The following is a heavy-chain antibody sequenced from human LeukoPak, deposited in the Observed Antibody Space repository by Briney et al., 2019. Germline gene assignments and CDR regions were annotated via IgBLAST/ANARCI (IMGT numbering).Heavy chain of an antibody. V-gene: IGHV6-1*01. J-gene: IGHJ4*02. CDR1: GDSVSSNTAA. CDR3: ARDLGSDGGTFIASMAY. CDR2: TYYRSKWYN. D-gene: IGHD4-23*01. Sequence: SQTLSLTCAISGDSVSSNTAAWNWIRQSPSRGLEWLGRTYYRSKWYNNYAVSVKSRITINPDTSKNQFSLQLNSVTPEDTAVSYCARDLGSDGGTFIASMAYWGQGTLVTVSS.